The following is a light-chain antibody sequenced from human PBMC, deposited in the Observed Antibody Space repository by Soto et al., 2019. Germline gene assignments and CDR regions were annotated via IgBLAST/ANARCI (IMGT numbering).Light chain of an antibody. Sequence: EIVMTQSPATLSVSPGERVALSCRASQSVGSKLAWYQHKPGQAPRLLIYDASTRAIGIPARFSGSGSGTEFTLTISSLQSEDFVFYYCQHYYGWPPETFGQGTKVDIK. J-gene: IGKJ1*01. CDR2: DAS. V-gene: IGKV3D-15*01. CDR1: QSVGSK. CDR3: QHYYGWPPET.